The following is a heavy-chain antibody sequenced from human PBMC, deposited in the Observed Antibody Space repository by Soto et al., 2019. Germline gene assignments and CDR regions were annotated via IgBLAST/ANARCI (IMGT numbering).Heavy chain of an antibody. V-gene: IGHV3-74*02. CDR1: GFTFSNYW. D-gene: IGHD2-15*01. Sequence: EVQLVESGGGLVQPGGSLRLSCAASGFTFSNYWMYWARQAPGKGLEWVSRINSDGSVSSHADSVRGRLTISRDNVKNTLYLQMDSLRAEDTAVYFCARGDCVGGTCYSLAGSFYYYMDVWGKGTTVTVFS. J-gene: IGHJ6*03. CDR3: ARGDCVGGTCYSLAGSFYYYMDV. CDR2: INSDGSVS.